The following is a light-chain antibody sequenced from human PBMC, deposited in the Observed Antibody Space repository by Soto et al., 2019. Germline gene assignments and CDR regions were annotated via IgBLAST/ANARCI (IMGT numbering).Light chain of an antibody. J-gene: IGLJ2*01. CDR3: RSYAGSYTV. V-gene: IGLV2-11*01. CDR1: SSDFGGYNY. CDR2: GVS. Sequence: QSALTQPRSVSGSPGQSVTISCTGTSSDFGGYNYVSWYQHHPGKAPKLMIYGVSQRPSGVPDRFSGSKSGNTASRTISGLQSEDEADYYCRSYAGSYTVFGGGTKLTVL.